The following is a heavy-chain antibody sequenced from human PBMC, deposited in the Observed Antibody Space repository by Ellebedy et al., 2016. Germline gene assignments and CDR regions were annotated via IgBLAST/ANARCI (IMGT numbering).Heavy chain of an antibody. CDR1: GDRISSNSAA. Sequence: SETLSLTCGISGDRISSNSAAWNWIRQSPSRGLEWLGRTLYRSKWSYDYAVSVKSRITVNADTSNNQFSLKLTSVTAADTAMYYCARGGIGPRLSNWGQGTLVTVSS. D-gene: IGHD2-21*01. J-gene: IGHJ4*02. CDR2: TLYRSKWSY. CDR3: ARGGIGPRLSN. V-gene: IGHV6-1*01.